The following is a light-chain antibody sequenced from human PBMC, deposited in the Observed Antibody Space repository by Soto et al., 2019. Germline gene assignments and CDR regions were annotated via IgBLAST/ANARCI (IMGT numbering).Light chain of an antibody. V-gene: IGKV3-15*01. J-gene: IGKJ2*01. CDR2: GAS. Sequence: DIILTQSPASLSVSPGERATLSCRASQSVNNNLAWYQQKPGQAPRLLIYGASNRATGIPGRFRGSRSGTEFTLTITSLQSEDFAAYFCQQYNNLPPDTFGQGTKLEIK. CDR1: QSVNNN. CDR3: QQYNNLPPDT.